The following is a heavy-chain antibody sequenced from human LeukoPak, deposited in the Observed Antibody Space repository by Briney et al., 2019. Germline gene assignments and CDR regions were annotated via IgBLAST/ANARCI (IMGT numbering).Heavy chain of an antibody. CDR1: GYTFTSYD. CDR2: MNPNSGNT. J-gene: IGHJ5*02. CDR3: ARSQTTASRLIRSRGFDP. D-gene: IGHD6-6*01. Sequence: ASVKVSCKASGYTFTSYDINWVRQATGQGREWMGWMNPNSGNTGYAQKFQGRVTMTRNTSISTAYMELSSLKSEDTAVYDCARSQTTASRLIRSRGFDPWGQGTLVTVSS. V-gene: IGHV1-8*01.